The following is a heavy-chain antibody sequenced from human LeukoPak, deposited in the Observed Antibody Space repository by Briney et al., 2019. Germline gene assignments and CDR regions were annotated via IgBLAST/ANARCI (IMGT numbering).Heavy chain of an antibody. D-gene: IGHD5-12*01. CDR3: ARDLDIVATIGY. Sequence: PGGSLRLSCAASGYTFSSYGMHRVRQAPGKGLEWVAVIWYDGSNKYYADSVKGRFTISRDNSKNTLYLQMNSLRAEDTAVYYCARDLDIVATIGYWGQGTLVTVSS. CDR2: IWYDGSNK. V-gene: IGHV3-33*01. CDR1: GYTFSSYG. J-gene: IGHJ4*02.